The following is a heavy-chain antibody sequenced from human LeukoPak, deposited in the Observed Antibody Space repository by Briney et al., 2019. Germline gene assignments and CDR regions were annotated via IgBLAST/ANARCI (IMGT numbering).Heavy chain of an antibody. J-gene: IGHJ4*02. D-gene: IGHD3-9*01. Sequence: GGSLRLSCATSGFTFSSYAMSWVRQAPGKGLEWVSGIGASGGSTYYADSVKGRFTISGDNSKNTLYLQMNSLRTEDTAVYYCAKAEGYDILTGLDYWGQGTLVTVSS. CDR1: GFTFSSYA. CDR3: AKAEGYDILTGLDY. CDR2: IGASGGST. V-gene: IGHV3-23*01.